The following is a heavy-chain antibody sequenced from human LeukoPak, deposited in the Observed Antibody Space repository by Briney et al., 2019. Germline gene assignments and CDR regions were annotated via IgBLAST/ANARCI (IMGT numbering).Heavy chain of an antibody. Sequence: SETLSLPCTVSGGSISSYYWSWIRRPAGKGLEWIGCIFSSGSTNYNPSLKSRVTMSVETSKNQFSLKLRSVTAADKAVYYCARGQYLPLYRYFDLWGRGTLVTVSS. CDR2: IFSSGST. J-gene: IGHJ2*01. CDR1: GGSISSYY. D-gene: IGHD2-2*01. V-gene: IGHV4-4*07. CDR3: ARGQYLPLYRYFDL.